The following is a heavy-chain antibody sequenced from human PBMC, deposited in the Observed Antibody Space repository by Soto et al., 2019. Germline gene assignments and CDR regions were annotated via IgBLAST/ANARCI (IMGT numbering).Heavy chain of an antibody. V-gene: IGHV3-9*01. CDR1: GFTFDDYA. D-gene: IGHD3-10*01. CDR2: INWDSDTI. CDR3: AKDFHTNMALMDV. Sequence: QAGGSLRLSCAASGFTFDDYAMHWVRQVPGKGLEWVSGINWDSDTIAYAASVRGRFTISRDNAKNSLYLQMNSLIPEDRALYYCAKDFHTNMALMDVWGKGTTVNVSS. J-gene: IGHJ6*03.